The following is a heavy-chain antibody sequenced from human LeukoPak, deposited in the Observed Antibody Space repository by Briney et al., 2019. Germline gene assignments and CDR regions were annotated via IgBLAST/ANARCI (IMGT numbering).Heavy chain of an antibody. J-gene: IGHJ6*03. CDR2: IYTSGST. Sequence: RSEALSLTCAVSGSSISSGYYWGWIRQPAGKGLEWIGRIYTSGSTNYNPSLKSRVTISVDTSKNQFSLKLSSVTAADTAVYYCARGRRVGARFDHYYYMDVWGKGTTVTVSS. CDR3: ARGRRVGARFDHYYYMDV. V-gene: IGHV4-61*02. CDR1: GSSISSGYY. D-gene: IGHD1-26*01.